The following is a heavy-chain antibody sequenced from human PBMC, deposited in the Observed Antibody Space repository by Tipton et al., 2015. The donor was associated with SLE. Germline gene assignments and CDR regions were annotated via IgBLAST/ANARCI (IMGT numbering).Heavy chain of an antibody. Sequence: SLRLSCAASGFTFSSYWMHWVRQAPGKGLVWVSRINSDGSSTSYADSVKGRFTISRDNAKNSLYLQMNSLRAEDTAVYYCARESTVTTYYMDVWGKGTTVTVSS. CDR2: INSDGSST. V-gene: IGHV3-74*01. CDR1: GFTFSSYW. CDR3: ARESTVTTYYMDV. D-gene: IGHD4-17*01. J-gene: IGHJ6*03.